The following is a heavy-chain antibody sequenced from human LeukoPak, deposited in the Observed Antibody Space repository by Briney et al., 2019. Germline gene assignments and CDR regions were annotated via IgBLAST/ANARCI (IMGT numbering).Heavy chain of an antibody. Sequence: GGSLRLSCAASGFTFSSYAMSWVRQAPGKGLEWVSAISGSGGSTYYADSVKGRFTISRDNSKNTLYLQMNSLRAEDTAVYYCAKDGPYCSGGSCYLDAFDIWGQGTMVTVSS. CDR1: GFTFSSYA. D-gene: IGHD2-15*01. J-gene: IGHJ3*02. V-gene: IGHV3-23*01. CDR3: AKDGPYCSGGSCYLDAFDI. CDR2: ISGSGGST.